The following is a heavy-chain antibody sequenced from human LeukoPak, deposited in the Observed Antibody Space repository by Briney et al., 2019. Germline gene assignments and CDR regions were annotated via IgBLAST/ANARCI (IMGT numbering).Heavy chain of an antibody. CDR1: GFTFSSYG. D-gene: IGHD2-15*01. J-gene: IGHJ4*02. Sequence: GRSLRLSCAASGFTFSSYGMHWVRQAPGKGLEWVAVISYDGSNKYYADSVKGRITISRDNSKNTLYLQMNSLRAEDTAVYYCAKGVYCSGGYCYSAFGYWGQGTLVTDSS. CDR2: ISYDGSNK. V-gene: IGHV3-30*18. CDR3: AKGVYCSGGYCYSAFGY.